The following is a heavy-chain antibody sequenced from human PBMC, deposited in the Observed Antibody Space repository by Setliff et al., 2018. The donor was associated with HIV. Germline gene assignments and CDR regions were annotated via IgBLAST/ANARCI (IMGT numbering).Heavy chain of an antibody. CDR2: IYYSGST. CDR3: ASARIPTGGTSTSFDY. CDR1: GGSISSSSYY. V-gene: IGHV4-39*01. Sequence: SETLSLTCSVSGGSISSSSYYWGWIRQPPGKGLEWIGSIYYSGSTYYNPSLKSRVTISVDTSKNQFSLKLSSVTAADTAVYYFASARIPTGGTSTSFDYWGQGTLVTVSS. D-gene: IGHD1-1*01. J-gene: IGHJ4*02.